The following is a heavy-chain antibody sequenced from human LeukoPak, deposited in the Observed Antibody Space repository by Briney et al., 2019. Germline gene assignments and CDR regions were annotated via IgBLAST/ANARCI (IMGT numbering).Heavy chain of an antibody. CDR1: GRSLSSRGYY. Sequence: SETLSLTCTVYGRSLSSRGYYWSWIRQTPGRGWEWFRHIYYSRSTYYNPSLKSRVTISVDTDKNQYSLELSSVTAADTAVYYCAREDYTNRFDLWGQGTLVTVSS. V-gene: IGHV4-30-4*08. CDR2: IYYSRST. CDR3: AREDYTNRFDL. D-gene: IGHD3-3*01. J-gene: IGHJ5*02.